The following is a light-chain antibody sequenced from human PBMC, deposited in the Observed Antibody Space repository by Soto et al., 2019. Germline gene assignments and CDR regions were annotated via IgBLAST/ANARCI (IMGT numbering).Light chain of an antibody. CDR1: QSINIY. CDR2: DAS. Sequence: EIVLTQSPATLSLSPGERATLSCRASQSINIYLAWYQHKPGQAPRLLIYDASNRATGIPARSSGSGSGTDFTLTISSLEPEDFAIYYCQQRSNWPPTFGPGTKVDIK. CDR3: QQRSNWPPT. V-gene: IGKV3-11*01. J-gene: IGKJ3*01.